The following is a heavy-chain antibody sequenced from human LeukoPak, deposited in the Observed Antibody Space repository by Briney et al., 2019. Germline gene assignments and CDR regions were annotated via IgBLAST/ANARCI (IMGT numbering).Heavy chain of an antibody. CDR2: IYSSGST. CDR1: GGSISTDY. J-gene: IGHJ4*02. CDR3: ARGMITSGGLHY. Sequence: SETLSHTCTVSGGSISTDYWSGIRARAGEGLEWIGRIYSSGSTNYNPSLKSRVTMSVDTSESQFSLKLSSVTAADTAVYYCARGMITSGGLHYWGQGTLVTVSS. D-gene: IGHD3-22*01. V-gene: IGHV4-4*07.